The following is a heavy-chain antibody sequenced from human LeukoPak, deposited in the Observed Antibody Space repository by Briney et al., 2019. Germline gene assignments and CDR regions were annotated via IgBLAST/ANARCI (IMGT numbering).Heavy chain of an antibody. CDR1: GFTFDDYA. V-gene: IGHV3-9*01. D-gene: IGHD6-19*01. CDR2: ISWNSGNI. J-gene: IGHJ4*02. Sequence: GGSLRLSCAAPGFTFDDYAMHWVRQAPGKGLEWVSGISWNSGNIGYADSVKGRFTISRDNAKKSLYLQMNSLRAEDTALYYCASFDRGAVAATGYWGQGTLVTVSS. CDR3: ASFDRGAVAATGY.